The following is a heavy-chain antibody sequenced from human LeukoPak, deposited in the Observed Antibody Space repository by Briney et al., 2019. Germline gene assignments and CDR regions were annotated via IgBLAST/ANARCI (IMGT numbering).Heavy chain of an antibody. J-gene: IGHJ4*02. D-gene: IGHD3-22*01. V-gene: IGHV1-2*02. Sequence: GASVKVSCKASGCTFTGYYMHWVRQAPGQGLEWMGWINPNSGGTNYAQKFQGRVTMTRDTSISTAYMELSRLRSDDTAVYYCARDPYDSRGNPLDYWGQGTLVTVSS. CDR2: INPNSGGT. CDR3: ARDPYDSRGNPLDY. CDR1: GCTFTGYY.